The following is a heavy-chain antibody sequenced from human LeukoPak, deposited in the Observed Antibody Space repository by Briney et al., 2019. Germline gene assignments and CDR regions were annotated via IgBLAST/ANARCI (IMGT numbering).Heavy chain of an antibody. CDR3: ARAEGGYFDPTYYMDV. J-gene: IGHJ6*03. Sequence: SETLSLTCTVSGGSISSYYWSWVRQPPGKGLEWIGYIYYSGSTNYNPSLKSRVTISVDTSKNQFSLKLSSVTAADTALYYCARAEGGYFDPTYYMDVWGKGTTVTISS. CDR1: GGSISSYY. D-gene: IGHD3-9*01. CDR2: IYYSGST. V-gene: IGHV4-59*01.